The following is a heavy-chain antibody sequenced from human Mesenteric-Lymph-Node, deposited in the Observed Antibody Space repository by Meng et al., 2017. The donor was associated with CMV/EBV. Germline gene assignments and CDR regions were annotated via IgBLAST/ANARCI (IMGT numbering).Heavy chain of an antibody. D-gene: IGHD4-11*01. CDR3: ARDGRDSNPDH. J-gene: IGHJ4*02. V-gene: IGHV3-11*04. Sequence: GESLKISCAASRFTFSDYYMNWIRQAPGKGLEWVSYISSSGSSIYYADSVKGRFTISRDNAKNSLYLQMNSLRAEDTAVYYCARDGRDSNPDHWGQGTLVTVSS. CDR2: ISSSGSSI. CDR1: RFTFSDYY.